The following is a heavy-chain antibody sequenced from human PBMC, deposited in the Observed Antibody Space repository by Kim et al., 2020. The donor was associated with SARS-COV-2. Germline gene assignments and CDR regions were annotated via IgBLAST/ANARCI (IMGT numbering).Heavy chain of an antibody. Sequence: SETLSLTCAVYGGSFSGYYWSWIRQPPGKGLEWIGEINHSGSTNYNPSLKSRVTISVDTSKNQFSLKLSSVTAADTAVYYCARISYDYVWGSYRYTTGLFDYWGQGTLVTVSS. V-gene: IGHV4-34*01. CDR2: INHSGST. CDR3: ARISYDYVWGSYRYTTGLFDY. J-gene: IGHJ4*02. CDR1: GGSFSGYY. D-gene: IGHD3-16*02.